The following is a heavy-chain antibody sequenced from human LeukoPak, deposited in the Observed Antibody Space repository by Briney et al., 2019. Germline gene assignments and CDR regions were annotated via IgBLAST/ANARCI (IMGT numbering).Heavy chain of an antibody. CDR1: GGSISSYY. Sequence: PSETLSLTCTVSGGSISSYYWSWIRQPPGKGLEWIGYIYYSGSTNYNPSFKSRVTISVDTSKNQFSLKLSSVTAADTAVYYCARDYYGSGSYDYGMDVWGQGTTVTVSS. D-gene: IGHD3-10*01. V-gene: IGHV4-59*12. J-gene: IGHJ6*02. CDR2: IYYSGST. CDR3: ARDYYGSGSYDYGMDV.